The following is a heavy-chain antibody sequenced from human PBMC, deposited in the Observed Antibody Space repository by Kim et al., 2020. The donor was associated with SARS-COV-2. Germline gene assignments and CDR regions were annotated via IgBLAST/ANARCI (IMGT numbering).Heavy chain of an antibody. D-gene: IGHD6-19*01. CDR1: GFTFCSYA. Sequence: GGSLRLSCTASGFTFCSYAMHWVRQAPGKGLEWVAVITYDGINKYYADSVKGRFTISRDNSKNTLYLQMNSLRAEDTAVYYCARTPLSGAGTGQREEDVCGEGTTGTGSS. CDR3: ARTPLSGAGTGQREEDV. CDR2: ITYDGINK. V-gene: IGHV3-30*04. J-gene: IGHJ6*04.